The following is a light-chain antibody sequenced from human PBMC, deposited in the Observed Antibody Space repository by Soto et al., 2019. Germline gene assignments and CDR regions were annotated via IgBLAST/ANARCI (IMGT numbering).Light chain of an antibody. CDR1: SSDIGSYNF. CDR3: CSYAGRSTWV. J-gene: IGLJ3*02. Sequence: QSALTQPASVSGSPGQSITISCTGASSDIGSYNFVSWYQQHPGKAPKLMIYADTKRPSGVSNRFSGAKSGNTASLTISGLQAEDESDYYYCSYAGRSTWVFGGGTKLTVL. CDR2: ADT. V-gene: IGLV2-23*01.